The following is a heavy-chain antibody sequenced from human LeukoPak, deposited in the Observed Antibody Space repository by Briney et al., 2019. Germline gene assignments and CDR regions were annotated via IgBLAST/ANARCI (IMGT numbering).Heavy chain of an antibody. J-gene: IGHJ4*02. Sequence: GGSLRLSCAASGFTVSSNYMSWVRQAPGKGLEWVSVIYSGGSTYYADSVKGRFTISRDNSKNTLYLQMNSLRAEDTAVYYCARSGDAYGDYSFDYWGQGTLVTVSS. D-gene: IGHD4-17*01. CDR2: IYSGGST. V-gene: IGHV3-66*01. CDR3: ARSGDAYGDYSFDY. CDR1: GFTVSSNY.